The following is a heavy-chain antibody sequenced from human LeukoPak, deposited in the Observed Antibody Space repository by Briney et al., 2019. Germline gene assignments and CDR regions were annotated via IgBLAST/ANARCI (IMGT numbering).Heavy chain of an antibody. D-gene: IGHD3-10*01. V-gene: IGHV3-66*01. CDR2: IYSGGST. J-gene: IGHJ3*02. CDR3: ARLGWFGEQDI. Sequence: GGSLRLSCAASGFTVSSNYMSWVRQAPGKGLEWVSVIYSGGSTYYADSVKGRFTISRDNSKNTPYLQMNSLRAEDTAVYYCARLGWFGEQDIWGQGTMVTVSS. CDR1: GFTVSSNY.